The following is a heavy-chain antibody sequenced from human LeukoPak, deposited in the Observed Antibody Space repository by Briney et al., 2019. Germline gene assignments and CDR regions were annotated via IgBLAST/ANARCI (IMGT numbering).Heavy chain of an antibody. V-gene: IGHV1-2*02. J-gene: IGHJ4*02. D-gene: IGHD3-10*01. CDR1: GYTFTGYY. CDR2: INPNSGGT. Sequence: EASVKVSCKASGYTFTGYYMHWVRQAPGQGLEWMGWINPNSGGTNYAQKFQGRVTMTRDTSIGDTSISTAYMEVSSLKYDDTAVYYCATISGSYSPMEYWGQGTLVTVSS. CDR3: ATISGSYSPMEY.